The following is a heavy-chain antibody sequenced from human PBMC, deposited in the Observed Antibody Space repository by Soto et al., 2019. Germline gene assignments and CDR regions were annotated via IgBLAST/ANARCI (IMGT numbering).Heavy chain of an antibody. CDR1: GGSFSGYY. J-gene: IGHJ6*01. CDR3: ARVRSGDSSGYYYYYYGMDV. Sequence: QVQLQQWGAGLLKPSETLSLTCAVYGGSFSGYYWSWIRQPPGKGLEWIGEINHSGSTNYNPSLKSRVTISVDTSKNQFSLKLSSVTAADTAVYYCARVRSGDSSGYYYYYYGMDVW. V-gene: IGHV4-34*01. D-gene: IGHD3-22*01. CDR2: INHSGST.